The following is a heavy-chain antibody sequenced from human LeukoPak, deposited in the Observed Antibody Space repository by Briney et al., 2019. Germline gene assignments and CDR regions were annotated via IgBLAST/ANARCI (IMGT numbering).Heavy chain of an antibody. CDR3: ARKRPTAAMAKNDAFDI. V-gene: IGHV1-69*13. D-gene: IGHD5-18*01. Sequence: ASVKVSCKASGGTFSSYAISWVRQAPGQGLEWMEGIIPMFGTANYAQKFQGRVTITADESTSTAYMELSSLRSEDTAVYYCARKRPTAAMAKNDAFDIWGQGTMVTVSS. CDR2: IIPMFGTA. CDR1: GGTFSSYA. J-gene: IGHJ3*02.